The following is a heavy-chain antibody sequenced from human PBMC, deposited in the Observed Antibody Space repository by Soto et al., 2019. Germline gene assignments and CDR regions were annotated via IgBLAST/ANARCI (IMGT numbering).Heavy chain of an antibody. CDR1: GGSVSSGSYY. D-gene: IGHD6-13*01. J-gene: IGHJ3*02. CDR3: ARERSSSWPSDAFDI. CDR2: IYYSGST. V-gene: IGHV4-61*01. Sequence: QVQLQESGPGLVKPSETLSLTCTVSGGSVSSGSYYWSWIRQPPGKGLEWIGYIYYSGSTNYNPSLKSRVTISVDTSKNQFSLKLSAVTAADTAVYYWARERSSSWPSDAFDIWGQGTMVTVSS.